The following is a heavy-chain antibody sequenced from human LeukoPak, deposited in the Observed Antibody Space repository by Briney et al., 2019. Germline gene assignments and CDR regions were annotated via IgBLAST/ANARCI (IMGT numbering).Heavy chain of an antibody. V-gene: IGHV3-23*01. CDR1: GLTFSRNT. Sequence: GGSLRLSCAASGLTFSRNTMSWVRQAPGKGLEWVSGISESGGSTWHVDSVKGRFTISRDNSKNTLYLQMNSLRVDDTAVYYCAGHFGSGRWHYYYMDVWGKGTTVTVSS. CDR3: AGHFGSGRWHYYYMDV. D-gene: IGHD3-10*01. CDR2: ISESGGST. J-gene: IGHJ6*03.